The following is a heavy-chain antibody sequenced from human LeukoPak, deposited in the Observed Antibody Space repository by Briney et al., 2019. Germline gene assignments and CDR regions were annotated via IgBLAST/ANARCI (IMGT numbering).Heavy chain of an antibody. V-gene: IGHV4-39*01. CDR2: IYYSGST. D-gene: IGHD5-18*01. CDR1: GGSISSSSYY. CDR3: ASWDTAMATLDY. Sequence: SETLSLTCTVSGGSISSSSYYWGWIRQPPGKGREWIGSIYYSGSTYYNPSLKSRVTISVDTSKNQFSLKLSSVTAAGTAVYYCASWDTAMATLDYWGQGTLVTVSS. J-gene: IGHJ4*02.